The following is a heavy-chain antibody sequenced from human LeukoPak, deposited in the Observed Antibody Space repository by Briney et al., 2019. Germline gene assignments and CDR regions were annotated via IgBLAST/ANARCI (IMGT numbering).Heavy chain of an antibody. CDR2: IRYDGSNK. J-gene: IGHJ4*02. Sequence: GRSLRLSCAASGFSFSNYGMHWVRQAPGKGLEWVAVIRYDGSNKYYVDSVKARFTISRDNSKNTLYLQMNSLRAEDTAVYYCAREDYDGDYVDYWGQGTLVTVSS. CDR3: AREDYDGDYVDY. CDR1: GFSFSNYG. D-gene: IGHD3-16*01. V-gene: IGHV3-33*01.